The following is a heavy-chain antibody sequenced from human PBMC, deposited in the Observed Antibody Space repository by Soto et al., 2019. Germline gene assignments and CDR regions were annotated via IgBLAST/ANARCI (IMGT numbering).Heavy chain of an antibody. CDR1: GGSFSGYY. Sequence: SETLSLTCAVYGGSFSGYYWSWIRQPPGKGLEWIGETNHSGSTNYNPSLKSRVTISVDTSKNQLSLKLSSVTAADTAVYYCARGLPPSLYYYDSSGPRKNWFGPWGQGTLVTVSS. D-gene: IGHD3-22*01. J-gene: IGHJ5*02. CDR2: TNHSGST. V-gene: IGHV4-34*01. CDR3: ARGLPPSLYYYDSSGPRKNWFGP.